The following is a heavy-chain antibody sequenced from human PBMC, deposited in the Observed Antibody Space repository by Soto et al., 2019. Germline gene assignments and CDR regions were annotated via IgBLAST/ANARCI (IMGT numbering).Heavy chain of an antibody. CDR2: VWYDGSSK. Sequence: GGSLRLSCEASGFTFSNFGMNWVRQAPGKGLEWVARVWYDGSSKYYVDSVKGRFTISRDNSKETVYLQMNSLRAEDTGVYYCAREIESNYGGMDVWGQGTTVTVSS. J-gene: IGHJ6*02. V-gene: IGHV3-33*01. CDR3: AREIESNYGGMDV. CDR1: GFTFSNFG. D-gene: IGHD3-10*01.